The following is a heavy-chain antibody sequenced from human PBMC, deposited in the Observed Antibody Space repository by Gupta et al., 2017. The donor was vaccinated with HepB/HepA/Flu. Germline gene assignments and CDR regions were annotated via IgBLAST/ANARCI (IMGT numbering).Heavy chain of an antibody. D-gene: IGHD4/OR15-4a*01. Sequence: VQLVESGGGVVRPGGSLRLSCVTSGFTFSDYGMHWVRQAPGKGLEWVAFLWYDGSKQDYADSVKGRFTVSRDISKNTLYLQMNSLRAEDTSIYYCARGLFGNKVPFEYWGQGTLVTVS. V-gene: IGHV3-33*01. CDR3: ARGLFGNKVPFEY. CDR2: LWYDGSKQ. J-gene: IGHJ4*02. CDR1: GFTFSDYG.